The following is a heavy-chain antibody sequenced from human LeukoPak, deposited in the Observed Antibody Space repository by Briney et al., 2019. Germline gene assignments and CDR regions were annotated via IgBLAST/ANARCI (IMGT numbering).Heavy chain of an antibody. J-gene: IGHJ4*02. CDR1: GGSFSGYY. V-gene: IGHV4-34*01. CDR3: ARGLDIRGFDY. CDR2: INHSGST. D-gene: IGHD5-12*01. Sequence: PSETLSLTCAVYGGSFSGYYWSWIRQPPGKGLEWIGEINHSGSTNYNPSLKSRVTISVDTSKNQFPLKLSSVTAADTAVYYCARGLDIRGFDYWGQGTLVTVSS.